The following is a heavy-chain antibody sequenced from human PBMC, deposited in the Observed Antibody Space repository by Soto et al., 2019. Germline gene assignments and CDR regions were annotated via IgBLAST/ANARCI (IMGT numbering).Heavy chain of an antibody. CDR3: ARSDPDNYYYYGMDV. CDR2: IIPIFCTA. D-gene: IGHD3-9*01. CDR1: GGTXISYA. Sequence: SXKVSFKASGGTXISYAIRLVRQAPGQGLEWIGGIIPIFCTANYAQKFQGRVTITADKSTSKAYMELSSRRSEDTAVYYCARSDPDNYYYYGMDVWGQGTTATVSS. V-gene: IGHV1-69*06. J-gene: IGHJ6*02.